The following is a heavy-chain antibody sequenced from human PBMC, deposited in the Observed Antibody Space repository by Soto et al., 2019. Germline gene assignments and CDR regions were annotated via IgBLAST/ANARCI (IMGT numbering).Heavy chain of an antibody. CDR3: ARHRYSYGVYYFDY. V-gene: IGHV4-61*01. Sequence: SETLSLTCTVSGGSVSSDSHYWSWVRQPPGKGLEWLGYVYYMGATNYNPSLRSRLTMSVDTSKNQFSLKLSSVTAADTAVYYCARHRYSYGVYYFDYWGQGTLVTVSS. D-gene: IGHD5-18*01. CDR1: GGSVSSDSHY. CDR2: VYYMGAT. J-gene: IGHJ4*02.